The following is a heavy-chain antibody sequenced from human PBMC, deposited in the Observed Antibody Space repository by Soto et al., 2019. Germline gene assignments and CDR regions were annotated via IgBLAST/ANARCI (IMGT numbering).Heavy chain of an antibody. Sequence: SETLSLTCTVSGVSISSGGYYWSWIRQHPGKGLEWIGYIYYSGSTYYNPSLKSRVTISVDTSKNQFSLKLSSVTAADTAVYYCARWSTTAEYFDYWGQGTLVTVSS. CDR3: ARWSTTAEYFDY. V-gene: IGHV4-31*03. J-gene: IGHJ4*02. CDR1: GVSISSGGYY. D-gene: IGHD4-4*01. CDR2: IYYSGST.